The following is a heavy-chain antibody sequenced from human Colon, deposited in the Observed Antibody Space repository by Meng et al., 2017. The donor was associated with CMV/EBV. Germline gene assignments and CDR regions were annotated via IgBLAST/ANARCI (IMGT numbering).Heavy chain of an antibody. Sequence: SETLSLTCAVYGGSFSDYYWSWVRQPPGKGLEWIGEINHSGSTNYNPSLQRRVTISVDTSKNQFSLNVTSVTAADTAVYYCMNRAYSQGQYFWGQGMLVTVSS. V-gene: IGHV4-34*03. J-gene: IGHJ4*02. CDR3: MNRAYSQGQYF. D-gene: IGHD5-12*01. CDR1: GGSFSDYY. CDR2: INHSGST.